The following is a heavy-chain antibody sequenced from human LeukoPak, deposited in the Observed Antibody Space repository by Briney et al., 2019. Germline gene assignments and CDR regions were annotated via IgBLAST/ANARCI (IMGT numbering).Heavy chain of an antibody. Sequence: GGSLRLSCAASGFTFDDYGMSWVRQAPGKGLEWVSGINWNGGSTGYADSVKGRFTISRDNAKNSLYLQMNSLRAEDTALYHCARVKGRRLGELSLSHAFDIWGQGTTVTVSS. D-gene: IGHD3-16*02. J-gene: IGHJ3*02. CDR3: ARVKGRRLGELSLSHAFDI. CDR1: GFTFDDYG. V-gene: IGHV3-20*01. CDR2: INWNGGST.